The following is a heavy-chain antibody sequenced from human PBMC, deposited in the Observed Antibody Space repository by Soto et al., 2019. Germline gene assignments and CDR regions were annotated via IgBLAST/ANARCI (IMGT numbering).Heavy chain of an antibody. CDR2: IGTAGDT. Sequence: EVQLVESGGGLVQPGGSLRLSCAASGFTFSSYDMHWVRQATGKGLEWDSAIGTAGDTYYPGSVKGRFTISRENAKNSLYLQMNSLRAGDTAVYYCARSSKPTTVTTANWYFDLWGRGTLVTVSS. J-gene: IGHJ2*01. CDR3: ARSSKPTTVTTANWYFDL. CDR1: GFTFSSYD. V-gene: IGHV3-13*01. D-gene: IGHD4-17*01.